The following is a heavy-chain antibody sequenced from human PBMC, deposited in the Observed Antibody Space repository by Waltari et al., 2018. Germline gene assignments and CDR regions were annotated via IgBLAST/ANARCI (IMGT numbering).Heavy chain of an antibody. CDR1: GYTFTDWY. CDR3: AKGGDCNGGSCNFDY. V-gene: IGHV1-2*06. D-gene: IGHD2-15*01. CDR2: ISPNSGGT. Sequence: QVQLVQSGAEVRRPGASVKDSCKASGYTFTDWYMYCVRHAPGQGLEWMGRISPNSGGTNYAQKFQGRVTRTRDTSISTAYMELSRLTSDDTAVYYCAKGGDCNGGSCNFDYWGQGTVVTVSS. J-gene: IGHJ4*02.